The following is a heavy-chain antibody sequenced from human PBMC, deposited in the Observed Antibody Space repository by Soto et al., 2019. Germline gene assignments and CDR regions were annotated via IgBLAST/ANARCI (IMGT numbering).Heavy chain of an antibody. CDR2: IIPIFGTT. D-gene: IGHD5-18*01. CDR1: GGTFSSYA. Sequence: SVKVSCKASGGTFSSYAISWVRQAPGQGLEWMGGIIPIFGTTNYAQKFQGRVTITADESTSTAYMELSSLRSEDTAIYYCAKGGYKYGYYYHGMDVWGQGTTVTVSS. V-gene: IGHV1-69*13. CDR3: AKGGYKYGYYYHGMDV. J-gene: IGHJ6*02.